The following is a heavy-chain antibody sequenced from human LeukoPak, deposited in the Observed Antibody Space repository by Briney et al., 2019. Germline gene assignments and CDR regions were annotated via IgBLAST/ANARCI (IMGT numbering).Heavy chain of an antibody. D-gene: IGHD3-22*01. Sequence: SETLSLTCTVSGGSFSSYYWSWIRQPAGKGLEWIGSINTSGSTNYNPSLKSRVTMSVDTSKNQFSLKLSSVTAADTAVYYGASSPTYYYDSSGYYYYFDYWGQGTLVTVSS. CDR2: INTSGST. V-gene: IGHV4-4*07. CDR3: ASSPTYYYDSSGYYYYFDY. CDR1: GGSFSSYY. J-gene: IGHJ4*02.